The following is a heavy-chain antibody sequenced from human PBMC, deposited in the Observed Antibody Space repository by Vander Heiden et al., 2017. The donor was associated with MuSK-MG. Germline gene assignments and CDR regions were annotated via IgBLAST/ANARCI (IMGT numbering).Heavy chain of an antibody. CDR3: AKRGPDFHGSGTYYNGLYRSFDS. Sequence: EVQLFEPGGNLVQHGRSRTLYCGPSSFSFNSPLLISVSQARGKGLEGVSGIGASDGITYFAASVKDRFIVSRDNSKNTMSLKMNSLRADDTAVYYCAKRGPDFHGSGTYYNGLYRSFDSWGQGTLVSVS. CDR1: SFSFNSPL. J-gene: IGHJ4*02. V-gene: IGHV3-23*01. CDR2: IGASDGIT. D-gene: IGHD3-10*01.